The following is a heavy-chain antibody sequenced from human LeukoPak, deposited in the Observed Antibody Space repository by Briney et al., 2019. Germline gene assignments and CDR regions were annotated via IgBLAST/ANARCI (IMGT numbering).Heavy chain of an antibody. CDR3: ARDFSGYDFWSGYYTGFENNWFDP. CDR2: IYTSGST. V-gene: IGHV4-4*07. CDR1: GGSISSYY. J-gene: IGHJ5*02. D-gene: IGHD3-3*01. Sequence: SETLSLTCTVSGGSISSYYWSWIRQPAGKGLEWIGRIYTSGSTNYNPSLKSRVTMSVDTSKYQFSLKLSSVTAADTAVYYCARDFSGYDFWSGYYTGFENNWFDPWGQGTLVTVSS.